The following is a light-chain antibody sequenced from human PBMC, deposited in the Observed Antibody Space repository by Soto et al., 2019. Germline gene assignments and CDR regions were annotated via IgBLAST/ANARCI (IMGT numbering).Light chain of an antibody. V-gene: IGKV3D-20*02. J-gene: IGKJ5*01. CDR3: QQRSNWPPIT. CDR1: QSVSSSY. CDR2: GAS. Sequence: VLTQSPGTLSLTKGERATLSCRASQSVSSSYLAWYQQKPGQAPRLLIYGASNRATGIPARFSGSGSGTDFTLTISSLEPEDFAVYYCQQRSNWPPITSGHGTRLEIK.